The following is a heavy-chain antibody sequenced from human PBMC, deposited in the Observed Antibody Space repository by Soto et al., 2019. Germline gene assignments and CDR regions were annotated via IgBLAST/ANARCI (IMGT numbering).Heavy chain of an antibody. CDR3: AKDRSRGITVTADY. D-gene: IGHD4-17*01. Sequence: EVQLLESGGALVQPGGSLRLSCAASGFTFSSYAVSWVRQAPGKGLEWVSAISVSGDITYYADSVKGRFSISRDHSKDTMYLPMNSLRAEDTAIYYCAKDRSRGITVTADYWGQGTLVTVSS. J-gene: IGHJ4*02. CDR1: GFTFSSYA. CDR2: ISVSGDIT. V-gene: IGHV3-23*01.